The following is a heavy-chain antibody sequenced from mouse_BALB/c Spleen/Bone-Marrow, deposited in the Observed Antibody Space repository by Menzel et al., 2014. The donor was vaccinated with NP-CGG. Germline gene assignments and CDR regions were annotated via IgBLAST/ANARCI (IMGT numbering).Heavy chain of an antibody. Sequence: LQQSGPGLVKPGALVKISCKASGYTFTNYDINWVKQRPGQGLEWIGWIYPGDGSTKYNERFKGKATLTADKSSSTAYMQLSSLASENSAVYFCARGGGSSGYFDVWGAGTTVTVSS. J-gene: IGHJ1*01. CDR2: IYPGDGST. D-gene: IGHD2-3*01. V-gene: IGHV1S33*01. CDR3: ARGGGSSGYFDV. CDR1: GYTFTNYD.